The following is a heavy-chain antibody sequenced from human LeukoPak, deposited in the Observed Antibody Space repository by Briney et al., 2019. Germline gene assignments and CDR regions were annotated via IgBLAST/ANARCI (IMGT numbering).Heavy chain of an antibody. V-gene: IGHV4-39*07. CDR2: IYYSGST. Sequence: KPSETLSLTCTVSGGSISSSSYYWGWIRQPPGKGLEWIGSIYYSGSTNYNPSLKSRVTISVDTSKNQFSLKLSSVTAADTAVYYCARSPAVYATYDPRGRAYYFDYWGQGTLVTVSS. CDR3: ARSPAVYATYDPRGRAYYFDY. J-gene: IGHJ4*02. D-gene: IGHD2-8*01. CDR1: GGSISSSSYY.